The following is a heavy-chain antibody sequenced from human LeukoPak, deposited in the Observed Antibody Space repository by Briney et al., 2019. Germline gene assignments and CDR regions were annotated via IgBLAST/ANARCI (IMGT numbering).Heavy chain of an antibody. CDR1: GGSISSGSYY. Sequence: PSETLSLTCTVSGGSISSGSYYWSWIRQPAGKGLEWIGSIYYSGSTYYNPSLKSRVTISVDTSKNQFSLKLSSVTAADTAVYYCARDLGGEFESTYFDYWGQGTLVTVSS. CDR3: ARDLGGEFESTYFDY. D-gene: IGHD3-16*01. J-gene: IGHJ4*02. CDR2: IYYSGST. V-gene: IGHV4-39*07.